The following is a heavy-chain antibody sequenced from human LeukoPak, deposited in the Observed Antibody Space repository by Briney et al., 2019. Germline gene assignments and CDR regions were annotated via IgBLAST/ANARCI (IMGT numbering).Heavy chain of an antibody. CDR3: ARDLDRAVAGPFDY. CDR2: INHSGST. CDR1: GGSFSGYY. V-gene: IGHV4-34*01. D-gene: IGHD6-19*01. Sequence: SETLSLTCAVYGGSFSGYYWSWIRQPPGKGLEWIGEINHSGSTNYNPSLKSRVTISVDTSKNQFSLKLSSVTAADTAVYYCARDLDRAVAGPFDYWGQGTLVTVSS. J-gene: IGHJ4*02.